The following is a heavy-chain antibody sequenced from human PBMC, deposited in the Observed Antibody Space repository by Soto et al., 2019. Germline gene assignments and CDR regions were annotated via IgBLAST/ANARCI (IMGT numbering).Heavy chain of an antibody. J-gene: IGHJ4*02. CDR3: ARNYYDSSDRDYLDY. V-gene: IGHV1-2*02. CDR2: INPITGGT. CDR1: GYTFTAYY. D-gene: IGHD3-22*01. Sequence: ASVKVSCKASGYTFTAYYIHWVRQAPGQGLEWMGWINPITGGTNYAPNFQGRVTMTRDTSISTAYMELSSLRSDDTALYYCARNYYDSSDRDYLDYWGQGTLVTVSS.